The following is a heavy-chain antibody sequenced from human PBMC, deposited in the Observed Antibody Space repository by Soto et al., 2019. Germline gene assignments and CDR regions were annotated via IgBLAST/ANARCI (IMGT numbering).Heavy chain of an antibody. V-gene: IGHV3-23*01. D-gene: IGHD3-3*02. CDR2: ISGSGGST. CDR1: GFTFSSYA. J-gene: IGHJ4*02. CDR3: AKDRGGNFGVVILGHDY. Sequence: EVQLLESGGGLVQPGGSLRLSCAASGFTFSSYAMSWVRQAPGKGLEWVSAISGSGGSTYYADSVKGRFTISRDNSKNTLYLQMNGLRAEDTAVYYCAKDRGGNFGVVILGHDYWGQGTLVTVSS.